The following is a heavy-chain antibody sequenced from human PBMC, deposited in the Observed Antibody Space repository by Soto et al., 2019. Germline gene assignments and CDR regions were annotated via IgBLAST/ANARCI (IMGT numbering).Heavy chain of an antibody. V-gene: IGHV1-8*01. J-gene: IGHJ6*03. Sequence: ASVKVSCKASGYTFTSYDINWVRQATGQGLEWMGWMNPNSGNTGYAQKFQGRVTMTRNTSISTAYMELSSLRSEDTAVYYCARVLEGIAARMIFADYYYMDVWGKGTTVTVSS. D-gene: IGHD6-13*01. CDR1: GYTFTSYD. CDR3: ARVLEGIAARMIFADYYYMDV. CDR2: MNPNSGNT.